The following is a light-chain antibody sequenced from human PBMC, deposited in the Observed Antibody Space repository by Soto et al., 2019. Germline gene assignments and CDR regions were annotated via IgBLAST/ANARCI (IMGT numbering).Light chain of an antibody. CDR1: SSNIGAGYD. CDR2: GNT. J-gene: IGLJ2*01. V-gene: IGLV1-40*01. Sequence: QSVLTQPPSVSGAPGQRVTISCTGSSSNIGAGYDVSWYQQLPGTAPKFLIYGNTDRPSGVPDRFSGSKSGTSASLAITGLQAEDEADYYCQSYDSSVSHHVVFGGGTKLTVL. CDR3: QSYDSSVSHHVV.